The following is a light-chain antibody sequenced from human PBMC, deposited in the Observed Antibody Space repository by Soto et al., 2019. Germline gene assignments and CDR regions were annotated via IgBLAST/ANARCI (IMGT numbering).Light chain of an antibody. V-gene: IGLV2-14*01. CDR2: GVS. CDR3: SSYTSSNAVV. Sequence: QSALTQPASVSGSPGQSITISCTGTTSDVGGYNYVSWYQQHPGKAPKLMIYGVSNRPSGVSNRFSGSKSGNTASLTISGLRAEDEAHYYCSSYTSSNAVVFGGGTKLTVL. J-gene: IGLJ2*01. CDR1: TSDVGGYNY.